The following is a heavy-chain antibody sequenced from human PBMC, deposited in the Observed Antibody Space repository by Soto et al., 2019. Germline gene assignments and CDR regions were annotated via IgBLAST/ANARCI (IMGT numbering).Heavy chain of an antibody. D-gene: IGHD3-10*01. V-gene: IGHV4-34*01. Sequence: TSETLSLTCAVYGGSFSGYYWSWIRQPPGKGLEWIGEINHSGSTNYNPSLKSRVTISVDTSKNQFSLKLSSVTAADTAVYYCARSLVFGSGSFRYYYYYMDVWGKGTTVTVSS. CDR2: INHSGST. CDR3: ARSLVFGSGSFRYYYYYMDV. J-gene: IGHJ6*03. CDR1: GGSFSGYY.